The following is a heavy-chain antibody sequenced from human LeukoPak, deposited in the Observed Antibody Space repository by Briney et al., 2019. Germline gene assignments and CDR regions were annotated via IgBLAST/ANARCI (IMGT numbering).Heavy chain of an antibody. J-gene: IGHJ4*02. V-gene: IGHV4-30-4*08. CDR2: IYYGGST. CDR1: GGSISSGDYY. Sequence: SQTLSLTCTVSGGSISSGDYYWSWIRQPPGEGLEWIGYIYYGGSTYYNPSLKSRVTISVDTSKNQFSLKLSSVTAADTAVYYCARSTAMVISRFLVDYWGQGTLVTVSS. CDR3: ARSTAMVISRFLVDY. D-gene: IGHD5-18*01.